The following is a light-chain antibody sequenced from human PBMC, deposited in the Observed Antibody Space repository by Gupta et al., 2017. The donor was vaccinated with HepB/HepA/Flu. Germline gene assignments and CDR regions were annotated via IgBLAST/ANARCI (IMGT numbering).Light chain of an antibody. CDR1: QSVSSN. V-gene: IGKV3-15*01. CDR3: QQYNKWPPFT. J-gene: IGKJ5*01. Sequence: EIVMTQSPATLSVSPGERATLSCRTSQSVSSNLAWYQQKPGRTPRLLIYAASARATGVPARFSGSGSGTEFTLTISSLQSEDFAVYYCQQYNKWPPFTFGQGTRLEI. CDR2: AAS.